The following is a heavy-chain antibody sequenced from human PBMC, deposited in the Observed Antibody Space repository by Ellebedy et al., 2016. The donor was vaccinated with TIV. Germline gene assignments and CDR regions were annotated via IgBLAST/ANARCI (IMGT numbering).Heavy chain of an antibody. D-gene: IGHD3-3*01. CDR3: ARDDLEDFWSGYPDY. CDR2: VNPSGGST. Sequence: AASVKVSCKASGYTFTSYYVHWVRQAPGQGLEWMGIVNPSGGSTSYAQKLQGRVTMTRDTSTSTVYMEPSSLRSEDTAVYYCARDDLEDFWSGYPDYWGQGTLVTVSS. CDR1: GYTFTSYY. J-gene: IGHJ4*02. V-gene: IGHV1-46*04.